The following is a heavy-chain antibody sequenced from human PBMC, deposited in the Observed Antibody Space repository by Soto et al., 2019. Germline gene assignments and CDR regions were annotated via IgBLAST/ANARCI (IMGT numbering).Heavy chain of an antibody. Sequence: GASVKVSCKASGYTFTGYYMHWVRQAPGQGLEWMGRINPNSGGTNYAQKFQGRVTMTRDTSISTAYMELSRLRSDDTAVYYCATGLGYCSGGSCEEDYWGQGTLVTVSS. D-gene: IGHD2-15*01. CDR3: ATGLGYCSGGSCEEDY. J-gene: IGHJ4*02. V-gene: IGHV1-2*06. CDR1: GYTFTGYY. CDR2: INPNSGGT.